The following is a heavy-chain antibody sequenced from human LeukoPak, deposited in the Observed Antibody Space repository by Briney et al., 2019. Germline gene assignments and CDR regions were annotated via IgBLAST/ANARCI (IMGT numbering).Heavy chain of an antibody. J-gene: IGHJ3*02. CDR2: IYYSGST. V-gene: IGHV4-39*07. D-gene: IGHD3-10*01. CDR1: GGSTSSSSYY. CDR3: ASDILWFGEPSDAFDI. Sequence: KPSETLSLTCTVSGGSTSSSSYYWGWIRQPPGKGLEWIGSIYYSGSTYYNPSLKSRVTISVDTSKNQFSLKLSSVTAADTAVYYCASDILWFGEPSDAFDIWGQGTMVTVSS.